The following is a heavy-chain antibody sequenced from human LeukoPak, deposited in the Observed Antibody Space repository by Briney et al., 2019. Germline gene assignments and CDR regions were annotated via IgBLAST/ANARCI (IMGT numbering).Heavy chain of an antibody. V-gene: IGHV4-59*01. CDR2: IYYSGST. D-gene: IGHD4/OR15-4a*01. CDR1: DGSISSYY. J-gene: IGHJ4*02. CDR3: ARASATNYRFDY. Sequence: PSETLSLTCTVSDGSISSYYWSWIRQPPGKGLEWIGYIYYSGSTNYNPSLKSRVTISVDTSKNQFSLKLSPVTAADTAVYYCARASATNYRFDYWGQGTLVTVSS.